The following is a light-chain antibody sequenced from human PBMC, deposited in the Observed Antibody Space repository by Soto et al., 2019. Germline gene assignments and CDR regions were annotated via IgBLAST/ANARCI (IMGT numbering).Light chain of an antibody. Sequence: EIMMTQSPATLSVSPGERATLSCRASQSVSSNLAWYQQKPGQAPRLLIYGASTRATGIPARFSGSGSGTEVTLTISSLQSEDFGVYYCQQYNNWPPLTFGGGTKVEIK. V-gene: IGKV3-15*01. CDR1: QSVSSN. CDR3: QQYNNWPPLT. J-gene: IGKJ4*01. CDR2: GAS.